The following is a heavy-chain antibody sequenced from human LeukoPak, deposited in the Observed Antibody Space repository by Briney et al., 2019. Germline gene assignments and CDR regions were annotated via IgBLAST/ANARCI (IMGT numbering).Heavy chain of an antibody. V-gene: IGHV3-33*01. CDR1: GFTFSSYG. D-gene: IGHD3-10*01. CDR3: ARVFRSSGSYYNPPYYYYYDMDV. Sequence: GRSLRLSCAASGFTFSSYGMHWVRQAPGKGLEWVAVMWSDGSNKYNADSVKGRFTISRDNSKNTLYLQMNSLRAEVTAVYYCARVFRSSGSYYNPPYYYYYDMDVWGQGTTVTVSS. J-gene: IGHJ6*02. CDR2: MWSDGSNK.